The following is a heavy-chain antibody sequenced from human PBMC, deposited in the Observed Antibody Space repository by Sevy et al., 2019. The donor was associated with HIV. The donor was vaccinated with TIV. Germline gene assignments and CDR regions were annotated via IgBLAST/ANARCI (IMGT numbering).Heavy chain of an antibody. J-gene: IGHJ4*02. CDR1: GGSFSGYF. V-gene: IGHV4-34*01. Sequence: SETLSLTCAVYGGSFSGYFWTWIRQPPGKGLEWIGEIYHSGSTNYNPSLKSRVTISVDTSKNQFSLKLTSVTAADTAVYYCARRGGKSYSFDYWGQGTLVTVSS. CDR2: IYHSGST. CDR3: ARRGGKSYSFDY. D-gene: IGHD1-26*01.